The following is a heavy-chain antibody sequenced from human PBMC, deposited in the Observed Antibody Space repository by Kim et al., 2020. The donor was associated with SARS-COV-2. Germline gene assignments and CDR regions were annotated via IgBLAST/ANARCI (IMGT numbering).Heavy chain of an antibody. J-gene: IGHJ5*02. CDR3: ARSYSSSWYWFDP. V-gene: IGHV4-39*01. Sequence: SETLSLTCTVSGGSISSSSYYWGWIRQPPGKGLEWIGSIYYSGSTYNNPSLKSRVTISVDTSKNQYSLKLSSVTAAHTAVYYCARSYSSSWYWFDPWGQGTLVTVSS. CDR1: GGSISSSSYY. CDR2: IYYSGST. D-gene: IGHD6-13*01.